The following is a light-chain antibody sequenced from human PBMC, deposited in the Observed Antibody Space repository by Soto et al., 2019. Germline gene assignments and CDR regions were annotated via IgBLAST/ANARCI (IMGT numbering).Light chain of an antibody. CDR2: DAS. CDR3: QQYENLPWT. CDR1: QDISHY. J-gene: IGKJ1*01. V-gene: IGKV1-33*01. Sequence: DSQMTQSPSSLSASVGDRVTITCQASQDISHYLNWYQQKPGKAPKLLIYDASNLETGVPSRFSGSGSGTDFTFNISSLQPEDIATFYCQQYENLPWTFGQGTKVEIK.